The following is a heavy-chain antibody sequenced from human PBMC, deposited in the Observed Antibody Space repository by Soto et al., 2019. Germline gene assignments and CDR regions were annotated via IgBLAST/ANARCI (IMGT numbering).Heavy chain of an antibody. Sequence: EVQLLESGGGLVQPGGYLRVSCAASGVTFSSYAMTWVRQAPGKGLEWVSAISGSGDSTYYAASVRGRFTISRDNSKNTLYLQMNSLRAEDTAVYYCARRNSGWYFDLWGRGTLVTVSS. D-gene: IGHD4-4*01. CDR3: ARRNSGWYFDL. V-gene: IGHV3-23*01. CDR1: GVTFSSYA. J-gene: IGHJ2*01. CDR2: ISGSGDST.